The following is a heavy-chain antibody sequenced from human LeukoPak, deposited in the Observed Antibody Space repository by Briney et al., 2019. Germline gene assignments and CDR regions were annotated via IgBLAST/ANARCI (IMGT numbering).Heavy chain of an antibody. V-gene: IGHV3-30*18. J-gene: IGHJ4*02. D-gene: IGHD2-2*01. CDR3: AKGPLGGTAAAIDY. Sequence: GGSLRLSCAASGFTFNNYGMHWVRQAPGKGLEWVAVISYDGRNKHYPDSVKGRFTISRDISTDTLWLQMDSLRTEDTAVYYCAKGPLGGTAAAIDYWGQGTLVTVSS. CDR1: GFTFNNYG. CDR2: ISYDGRNK.